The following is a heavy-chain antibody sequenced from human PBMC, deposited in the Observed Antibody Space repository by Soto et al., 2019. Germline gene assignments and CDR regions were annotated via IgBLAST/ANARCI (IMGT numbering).Heavy chain of an antibody. J-gene: IGHJ6*02. CDR2: INPNSGGT. D-gene: IGHD2-2*02. CDR1: GYTFTGYY. V-gene: IGHV1-2*02. Sequence: ASVKVSCKASGYTFTGYYMHWVRQAPGQGLEWMGWINPNSGGTNYAQKFQGRVTMTRDTSISTAYMELSRLRSDDTAVYYCARLGYCSSTSCYTTDYYYYYGMDVWGQGTTVTVS. CDR3: ARLGYCSSTSCYTTDYYYYYGMDV.